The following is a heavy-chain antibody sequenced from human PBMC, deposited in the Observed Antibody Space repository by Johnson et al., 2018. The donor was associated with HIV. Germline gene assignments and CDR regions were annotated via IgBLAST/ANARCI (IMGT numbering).Heavy chain of an antibody. CDR1: GFTFGTYW. V-gene: IGHV3-7*03. Sequence: EVQLVESGGGLVQPGESLRLSCVVSGFTFGTYWMTWVRQAPGNGLEWVATIKLDGSDKYYLDSVKGRFTISRDNGRNSLYLQMNSLRAEDTAVYYCARKGDAFDIWGQGTKVTVSS. CDR3: ARKGDAFDI. J-gene: IGHJ3*02. CDR2: IKLDGSDK.